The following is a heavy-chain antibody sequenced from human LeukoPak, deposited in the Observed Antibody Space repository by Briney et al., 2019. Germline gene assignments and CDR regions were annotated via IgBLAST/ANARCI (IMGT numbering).Heavy chain of an antibody. V-gene: IGHV4-4*09. CDR2: IYTSGST. J-gene: IGHJ4*02. D-gene: IGHD6-13*01. CDR1: GGSISSYY. CDR3: ARHSSIWYFDY. Sequence: PSETLSLTCTVSGGSISSYYWSWIRQPPGKGLEWIGYIYTSGSTNYNPSLKSRVTISVDTSKNQFSLKLSSVTAADTAVYYCARHSSIWYFDYWGQGTLVTVSS.